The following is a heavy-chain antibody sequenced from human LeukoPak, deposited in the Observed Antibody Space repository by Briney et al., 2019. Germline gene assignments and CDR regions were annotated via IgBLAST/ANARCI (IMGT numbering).Heavy chain of an antibody. CDR3: ARAVAGSLVLGAKYYFDY. Sequence: SETLSLTCAVYGGSLSGYYWSWIRQPPGQRLEWIGEINHSGSTNYNPSLKSRVTISVDTSKNQFSLKLSSVTAADTAVYYCARAVAGSLVLGAKYYFDYWGQGTLVTVSS. V-gene: IGHV4-34*01. D-gene: IGHD6-19*01. CDR2: INHSGST. J-gene: IGHJ4*02. CDR1: GGSLSGYY.